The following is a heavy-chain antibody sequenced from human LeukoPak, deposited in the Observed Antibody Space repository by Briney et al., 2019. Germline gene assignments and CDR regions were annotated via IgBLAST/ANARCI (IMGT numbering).Heavy chain of an antibody. J-gene: IGHJ4*02. CDR1: GYTFTSYG. CDR3: ARDDEYYYGSGSCADY. Sequence: ASVKVSCKASGYTFTSYGISWVRQAPGQGLEWMGWISAYNGNTNYAQKLQGRVTMTTDTSTSTAYMELRSLRSDDTAVYYCARDDEYYYGSGSCADYWGQGTLVTVSS. D-gene: IGHD3-10*01. CDR2: ISAYNGNT. V-gene: IGHV1-18*01.